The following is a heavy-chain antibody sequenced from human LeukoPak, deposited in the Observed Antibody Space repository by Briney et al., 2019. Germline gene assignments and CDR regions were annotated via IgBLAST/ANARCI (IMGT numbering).Heavy chain of an antibody. Sequence: PSETLSLTCAVYGGSFSGYYWSWIRQPPGKGLEWIGEINHSGSTNYNPSLKSRVTISVDTSKNQFSLKLSSVTAADTAMYYCARDPLITIFGVVIRRDYWGQGTLVTVSS. CDR3: ARDPLITIFGVVIRRDY. CDR2: INHSGST. D-gene: IGHD3-3*01. V-gene: IGHV4-34*01. J-gene: IGHJ4*02. CDR1: GGSFSGYY.